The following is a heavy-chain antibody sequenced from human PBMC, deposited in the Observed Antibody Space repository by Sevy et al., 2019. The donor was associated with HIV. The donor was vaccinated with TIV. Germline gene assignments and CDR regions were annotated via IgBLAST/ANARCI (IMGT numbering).Heavy chain of an antibody. V-gene: IGHV3-30-3*01. Sequence: GGSLRLSCAASGFAFSTYSLHWVHQAPGKGLEWMAVMSSDGSSKFYADSVKGRFTISRDNSKNALYLQMNSLRVEDTAVYYCARSSLFTMVRGVIDYWGQGTLVTVS. CDR3: ARSSLFTMVRGVIDY. CDR1: GFAFSTYS. J-gene: IGHJ4*02. D-gene: IGHD3-10*01. CDR2: MSSDGSSK.